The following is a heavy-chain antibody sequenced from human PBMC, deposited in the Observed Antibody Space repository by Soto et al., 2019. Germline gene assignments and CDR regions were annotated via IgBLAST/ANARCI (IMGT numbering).Heavy chain of an antibody. CDR3: ARAGSSSTRRYFDY. V-gene: IGHV3-48*01. J-gene: IGHJ4*02. Sequence: GGSLRLSCAASGFTFSSYSMNWVRQAPGKGLEWVSYISSSSSTIYYADSVKGRFTISRDNAKNSLYLQMNSLRAEDTAVYYCARAGSSSTRRYFDYWGQGTLVTVSS. D-gene: IGHD6-6*01. CDR1: GFTFSSYS. CDR2: ISSSSSTI.